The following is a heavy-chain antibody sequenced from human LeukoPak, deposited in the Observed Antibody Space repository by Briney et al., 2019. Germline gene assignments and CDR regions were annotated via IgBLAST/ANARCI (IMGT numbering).Heavy chain of an antibody. CDR1: GFTFSSYA. D-gene: IGHD5-24*01. J-gene: IGHJ5*02. Sequence: PGGSLRLSCAASGFTFSSYAMSWVRQAPGKGLVWVSRIDSDGSSTSYADSVKGRFTISRDNAKNTLYLQMNSLRAEDTAVYYCARDRPGRDAYNTEWFDPWGQGTLVTVSS. CDR3: ARDRPGRDAYNTEWFDP. CDR2: IDSDGSST. V-gene: IGHV3-74*01.